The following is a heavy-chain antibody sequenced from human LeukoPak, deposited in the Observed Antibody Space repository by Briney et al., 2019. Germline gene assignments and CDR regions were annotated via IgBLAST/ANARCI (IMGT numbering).Heavy chain of an antibody. CDR1: GFTFSSYG. D-gene: IGHD6-19*01. CDR2: IRYDGSNK. V-gene: IGHV3-30*02. J-gene: IGHJ4*02. CDR3: AKDRIAVAGTQDY. Sequence: GGSLRLSCAASGFTFSSYGMHWVRQAPGKGLEWVAFIRYDGSNKYYAVSVKGRFTISRDNSKNTLYLQMNSLRAEDTAVYYCAKDRIAVAGTQDYWGQGTLVTVSS.